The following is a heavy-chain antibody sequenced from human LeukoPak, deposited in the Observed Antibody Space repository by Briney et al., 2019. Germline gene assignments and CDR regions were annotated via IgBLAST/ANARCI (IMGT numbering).Heavy chain of an antibody. D-gene: IGHD6-13*01. V-gene: IGHV1-69*13. J-gene: IGHJ3*02. CDR2: IIPIFGTA. CDR3: ARESEIAAAFDI. Sequence: SVKVSCKASVGTFSSYAISWVRQAHGQGLEWMGGIIPIFGTANYAQKFRGRVTITADESTSTAYMELSSLRSEDTAVYYCARESEIAAAFDIWGQGTMVTVSS. CDR1: VGTFSSYA.